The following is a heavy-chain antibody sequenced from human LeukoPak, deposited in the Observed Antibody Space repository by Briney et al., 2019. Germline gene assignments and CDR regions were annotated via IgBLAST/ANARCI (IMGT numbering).Heavy chain of an antibody. Sequence: GGSLRLSCEASGVTFSSHAMGWVRQAPGKGLEWVSSISAGGSSTYYADSVRGRFTISRDNSKNTLYLQMNSLRPEDTAIYYCARGSFGPDIRYSGGSSLYWGQGTLVTVSS. CDR1: GVTFSSHA. V-gene: IGHV3-23*01. CDR2: ISAGGSST. J-gene: IGHJ4*02. D-gene: IGHD6-13*01. CDR3: ARGSFGPDIRYSGGSSLY.